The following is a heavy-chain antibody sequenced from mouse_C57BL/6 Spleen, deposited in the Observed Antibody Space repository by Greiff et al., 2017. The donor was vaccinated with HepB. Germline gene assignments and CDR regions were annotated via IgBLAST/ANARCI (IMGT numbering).Heavy chain of an antibody. Sequence: VQLQQSGAELARPGASVKLSCKASGYTFTSYGISWVKQRTGQGLEWIGEIYPRSGNTYYNEKFKGKATLTADKSSSTAYMELRSLTSEDSAVYFCAREAQATGFAYWGQGTLVTVSA. CDR1: GYTFTSYG. CDR2: IYPRSGNT. J-gene: IGHJ3*01. CDR3: AREAQATGFAY. V-gene: IGHV1-81*01. D-gene: IGHD3-2*02.